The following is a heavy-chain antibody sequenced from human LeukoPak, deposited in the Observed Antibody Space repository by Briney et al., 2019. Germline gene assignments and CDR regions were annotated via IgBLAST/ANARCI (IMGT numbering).Heavy chain of an antibody. CDR3: AGRRVLDASFDY. CDR1: GFTVNNNY. CDR2: IYSGDNT. D-gene: IGHD3-16*01. Sequence: PGGSLRLSCAASGFTVNNNYMSWVRQAPGKGLEWVSVIYSGDNTYYVESVKGRFTISRDNSKNTLFLQMNRLRAEDTAVYYCAGRRVLDASFDYWGQGTLVTVSS. V-gene: IGHV3-66*02. J-gene: IGHJ4*02.